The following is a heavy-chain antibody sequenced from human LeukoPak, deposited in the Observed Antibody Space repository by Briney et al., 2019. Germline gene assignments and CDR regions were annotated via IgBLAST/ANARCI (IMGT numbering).Heavy chain of an antibody. D-gene: IGHD6-19*01. CDR2: ISYDGSNK. J-gene: IGHJ4*02. CDR1: GSTFSRYA. V-gene: IGHV3-30-3*01. CDR3: ARDNGVTAVAGHFDY. Sequence: PGGSLRLSCAASGSTFSRYAMHWVRQAPGKGLEWVAVISYDGSNKYYADSVKGRFTISRDNSKNTLHLQMNSLRAEDTAVYYCARDNGVTAVAGHFDYWGQGTLVTVSS.